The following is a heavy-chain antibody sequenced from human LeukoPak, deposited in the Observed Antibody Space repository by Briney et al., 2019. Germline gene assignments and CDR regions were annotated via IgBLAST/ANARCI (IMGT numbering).Heavy chain of an antibody. J-gene: IGHJ4*02. V-gene: IGHV3-23*01. D-gene: IGHD5-24*01. CDR2: ISGSGT. CDR3: AKTHGDSLFDL. Sequence: PGGSLRLSCAASGFTFSNFAMNWVRQAPGKGLEWVSTISGSGTYYSDSEKGRFTISRDNSKSTVYLQMNSLRVEDTALYYCAKTHGDSLFDLWGRGTLVTVSS. CDR1: GFTFSNFA.